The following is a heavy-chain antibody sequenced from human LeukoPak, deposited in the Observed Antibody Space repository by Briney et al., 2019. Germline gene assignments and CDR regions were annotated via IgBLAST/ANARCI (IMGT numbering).Heavy chain of an antibody. D-gene: IGHD6-13*01. CDR3: ARRCASTWCFDY. Sequence: KSSETLSLTCNVSGGSISSYYWNWIRQPPGKGLEWIGYIYYSGSTNYNPSLKSRVTISVDTSKNQFSLKVTSVTAADTAVYFCARRCASTWCFDYWGQGTLVTVSS. J-gene: IGHJ4*02. CDR1: GGSISSYY. V-gene: IGHV4-59*08. CDR2: IYYSGST.